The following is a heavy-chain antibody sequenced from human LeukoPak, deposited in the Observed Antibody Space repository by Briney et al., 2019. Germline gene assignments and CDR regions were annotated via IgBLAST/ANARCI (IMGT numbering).Heavy chain of an antibody. D-gene: IGHD5-12*01. CDR2: ISSSGSTI. Sequence: GASLRLSCAASGFTFSDYYMSWIRQAPGKGLEWVSYISSSGSTIYYAHSVKGRFTISRDNAKNSLYLQMNSLRAEDTAVYYCARVGIVATMGADYWGQGTLVTVSS. V-gene: IGHV3-11*01. J-gene: IGHJ4*02. CDR1: GFTFSDYY. CDR3: ARVGIVATMGADY.